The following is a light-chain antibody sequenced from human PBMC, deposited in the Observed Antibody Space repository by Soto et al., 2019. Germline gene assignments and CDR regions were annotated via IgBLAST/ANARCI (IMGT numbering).Light chain of an antibody. V-gene: IGKV3-11*01. CDR1: QTVSSS. J-gene: IGKJ4*01. Sequence: EIVLTQSPATLSLSPGERATLSCRASQTVSSSLAWYQQKPGQAPRLLIYEASNRATGIPARFSGSGSGADFTLTISSLEPEDFATYYCQQYGSSPLTFGGGTKVDIK. CDR2: EAS. CDR3: QQYGSSPLT.